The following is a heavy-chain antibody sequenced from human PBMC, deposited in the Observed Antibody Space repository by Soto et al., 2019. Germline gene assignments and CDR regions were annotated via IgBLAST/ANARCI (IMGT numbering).Heavy chain of an antibody. Sequence: QLVESGGGLVQPGGSLRLSCEASGFTFSGYWMSWVRQAPGKGMEWVADIKHDGSVQYYVDSVTGRFTISRDSAKQLLYLQMTGLRAEDTALYYCARAPYSNGWYRFELWGQGTLVTVSS. J-gene: IGHJ4*02. D-gene: IGHD6-19*01. CDR3: ARAPYSNGWYRFEL. CDR1: GFTFSGYW. V-gene: IGHV3-7*03. CDR2: IKHDGSVQ.